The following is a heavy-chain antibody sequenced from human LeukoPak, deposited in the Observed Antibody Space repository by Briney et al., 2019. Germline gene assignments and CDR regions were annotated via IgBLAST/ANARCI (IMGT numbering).Heavy chain of an antibody. Sequence: PSETLSLTCTVSGGSISSSSYYWGWIRQNPGEGLEWIGTIYYSGTTYYNPSLKSRVTISVDTSKNQFSLKLSSVTAADTAVYYCARGDDSSGYSTFDIWGQGTMVTVSS. J-gene: IGHJ3*02. V-gene: IGHV4-39*01. D-gene: IGHD3-22*01. CDR1: GGSISSSSYY. CDR2: IYYSGTT. CDR3: ARGDDSSGYSTFDI.